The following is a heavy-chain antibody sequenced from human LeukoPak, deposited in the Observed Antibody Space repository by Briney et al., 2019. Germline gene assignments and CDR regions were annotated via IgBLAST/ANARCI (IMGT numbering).Heavy chain of an antibody. V-gene: IGHV3-53*01. J-gene: IGHJ4*02. CDR2: IYSDGRT. Sequence: GGSLRLSCVGSGFSVSSNYMNWVRQAPGRGLDWVSVIYSDGRTFYADSVKGRFTSSRDNSKNTVDLQMNNLGADDTAVYYCARGAFDWGQGTLVTVSS. CDR1: GFSVSSNY. CDR3: ARGAFD.